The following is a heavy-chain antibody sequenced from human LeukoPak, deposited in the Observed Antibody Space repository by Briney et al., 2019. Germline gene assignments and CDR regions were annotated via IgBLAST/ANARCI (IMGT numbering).Heavy chain of an antibody. Sequence: PGGSLRLSCAASGFTFSSYAMSWVRQAPGKGLEWVSTISGSGGSTYYADSVKGRFTISRDNSKNTLYLQMNSLRAEDTAVYYCAKRAGYYDTNGYKYARIDYWGQGTLVTVSS. CDR2: ISGSGGST. CDR3: AKRAGYYDTNGYKYARIDY. J-gene: IGHJ4*02. D-gene: IGHD3-22*01. V-gene: IGHV3-23*01. CDR1: GFTFSSYA.